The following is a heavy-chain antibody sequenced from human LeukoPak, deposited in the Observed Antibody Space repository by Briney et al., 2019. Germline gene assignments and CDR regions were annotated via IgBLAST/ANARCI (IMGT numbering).Heavy chain of an antibody. CDR2: IYHTGNS. J-gene: IGHJ6*03. D-gene: IGHD3-10*01. Sequence: SETLSLTCAVFGGSITSNNWWSWVRQSPGKGLEWIGEIYHTGNSNYNPSLKSRVIISVDTSKNQFSLKLSSVTAADTAVYYCARPYGSGSYLYMDVWGKGTTVTISS. V-gene: IGHV4/OR15-8*03. CDR1: GGSITSNNW. CDR3: ARPYGSGSYLYMDV.